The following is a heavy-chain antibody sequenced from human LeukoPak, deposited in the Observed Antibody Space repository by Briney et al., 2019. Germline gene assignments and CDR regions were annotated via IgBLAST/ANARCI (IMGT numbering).Heavy chain of an antibody. J-gene: IGHJ4*02. D-gene: IGHD2-2*01. V-gene: IGHV1-69*05. CDR1: GGTFSSYA. CDR3: ARGYCSSTSCYDLGEYDY. Sequence: SVKVSCKASGGTFSSYAISWVRQAPGQGHEWMGGIIPIFGTANYAQKFQGRVTITTDESTSTAYMELSSLRSEDTAVYYCARGYCSSTSCYDLGEYDYWGQGTLVTVSS. CDR2: IIPIFGTA.